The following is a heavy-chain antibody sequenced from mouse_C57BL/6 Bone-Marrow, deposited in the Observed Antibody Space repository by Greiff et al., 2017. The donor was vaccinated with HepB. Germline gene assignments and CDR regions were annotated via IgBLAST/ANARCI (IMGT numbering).Heavy chain of an antibody. CDR1: GYTFTSYW. CDR3: ARWGPFITTVEDPV. Sequence: VQLQQPGTELVKPGASVKLSCKASGYTFTSYWMHWVKQRPGQGLEWIGNINPSNGGTNYNEKFKSKATLTVDKSSSTAYMQLSSLTSEDSAVYYCARWGPFITTVEDPVWGTGTTVTVSS. D-gene: IGHD1-1*01. V-gene: IGHV1-53*01. CDR2: INPSNGGT. J-gene: IGHJ1*03.